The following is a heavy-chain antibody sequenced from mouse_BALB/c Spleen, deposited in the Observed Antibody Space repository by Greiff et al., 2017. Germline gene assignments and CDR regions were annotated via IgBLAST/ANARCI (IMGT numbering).Heavy chain of an antibody. J-gene: IGHJ4*01. CDR2: INPSNGRT. CDR1: GYTFTSYW. D-gene: IGHD1-2*01. CDR3: AREGTTATGYAMDY. V-gene: IGHV1S81*02. Sequence: QVQLQQPGAELVKPGASVKLSCKASGYTFTSYWMHWVKQRPGQGLEWIGEINPSNGRTNYNEKFKSKATLTADTSSSTAYMQLSSLTSEDSAVYFCAREGTTATGYAMDYWGQGTSVTVSS.